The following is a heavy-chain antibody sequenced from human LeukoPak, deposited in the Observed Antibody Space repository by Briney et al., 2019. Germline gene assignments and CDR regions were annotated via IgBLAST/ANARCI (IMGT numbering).Heavy chain of an antibody. CDR1: GGTFSSYA. CDR3: ATVSRAPLTYYYYYMDV. V-gene: IGHV1-69*04. Sequence: GSSVKVSCKASGGTFSSYAISWVRQAPGQGLEWMGRNIPILGTPNYAQKFQGRVTMTEDTSTDTAYMELSSLRSEDTAVYYCATVSRAPLTYYYYYMDVWGKGTTVTVSS. J-gene: IGHJ6*03. CDR2: NIPILGTP. D-gene: IGHD3-16*02.